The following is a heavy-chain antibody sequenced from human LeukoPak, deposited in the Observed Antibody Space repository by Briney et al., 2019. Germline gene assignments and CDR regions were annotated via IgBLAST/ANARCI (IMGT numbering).Heavy chain of an antibody. Sequence: SETLSLTCTVSGGSISSYYWSWIRQPPGKGLEWIGYIYYSGSTNYNPSLKSRVTISLDTSKNQFSLKLSSVTAADTAVYYCASLAVAGLSEGYWGQGTLVIVSS. V-gene: IGHV4-59*01. CDR3: ASLAVAGLSEGY. CDR1: GGSISSYY. J-gene: IGHJ4*02. CDR2: IYYSGST. D-gene: IGHD6-19*01.